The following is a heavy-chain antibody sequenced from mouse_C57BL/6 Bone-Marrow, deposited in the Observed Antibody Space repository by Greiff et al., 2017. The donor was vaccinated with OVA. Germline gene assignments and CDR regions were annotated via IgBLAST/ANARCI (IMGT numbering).Heavy chain of an antibody. D-gene: IGHD2-5*01. V-gene: IGHV10-1*01. J-gene: IGHJ4*01. Sequence: GGGLVQPKGSLKLSCAASGFSFNTYAMNWVRQAPGKGLEWVARIRSKSNNYATYYADSVKDRFTISRDDSESMLYLQMNNLKTEDTAMYYCVRLSNYVSYYAMDYWGQGTSVTVSS. CDR1: GFSFNTYA. CDR2: IRSKSNNYAT. CDR3: VRLSNYVSYYAMDY.